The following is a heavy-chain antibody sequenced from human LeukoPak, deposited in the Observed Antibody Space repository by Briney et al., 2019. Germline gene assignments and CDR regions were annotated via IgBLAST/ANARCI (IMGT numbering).Heavy chain of an antibody. CDR2: ISSSSSYI. D-gene: IGHD1-26*01. J-gene: IGHJ4*02. V-gene: IGHV3-21*01. CDR3: ARDFYSGSYYGSLDY. CDR1: GFTFSSYS. Sequence: GGSLRLSCAASGFTFSSYSMNWVRQAPGKGLEWVSSISSSSSYIYYADSVKGRFTISRDNAKNSLYLQMNSLRAEDTAVYYCARDFYSGSYYGSLDYWGQGTLVTVSS.